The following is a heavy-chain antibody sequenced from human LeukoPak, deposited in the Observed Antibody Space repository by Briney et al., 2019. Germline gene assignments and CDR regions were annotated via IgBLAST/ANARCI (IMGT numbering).Heavy chain of an antibody. CDR1: SSSSYY. CDR3: AKNGARGAYCSGGTCYPHYYYNMDV. CDR2: ISSTASTA. D-gene: IGHD2-15*01. Sequence: SSSSYYSGWTRQPPGKGLEWVSAISSTASTAYYADSVKDQFTLSRDNSNTTLDLQMDSLSPDDTARSSCAKNGARGAYCSGGTCYPHYYYNMDVWGKGTTVTISS. J-gene: IGHJ6*03. V-gene: IGHV3-23*01.